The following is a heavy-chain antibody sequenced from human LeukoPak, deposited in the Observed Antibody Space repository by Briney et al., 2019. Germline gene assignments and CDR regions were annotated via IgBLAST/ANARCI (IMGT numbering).Heavy chain of an antibody. CDR2: IYSGGNT. J-gene: IGHJ4*02. V-gene: IGHV3-53*01. CDR3: VRAIGAATVFNS. D-gene: IGHD6-25*01. Sequence: QSGGSLRLSCAVSGFTVSRNYLSWVRQAPGKGLEWVSVIYSGGNTYYADSVKGRFTISRDNSKNMLYLQMNSLRAEDTAVYYCVRAIGAATVFNSWGRGTLVTVSS. CDR1: GFTVSRNY.